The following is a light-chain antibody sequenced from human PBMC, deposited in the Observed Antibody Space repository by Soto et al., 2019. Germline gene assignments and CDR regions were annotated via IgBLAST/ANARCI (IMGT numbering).Light chain of an antibody. V-gene: IGKV3-11*01. Sequence: EIVWTQSPASLSLSPGEGATLSCRASQSISSQLAWYQQIPGQAPRLLIYDASNRATGIPARLSGSGSGTDFTLTISSLQPEDFATYYCQQSYSTPPITFGQGTRLEIK. CDR3: QQSYSTPPIT. CDR1: QSISSQ. J-gene: IGKJ5*01. CDR2: DAS.